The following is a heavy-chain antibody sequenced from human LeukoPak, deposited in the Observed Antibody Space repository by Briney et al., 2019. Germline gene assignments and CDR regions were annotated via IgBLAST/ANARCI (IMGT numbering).Heavy chain of an antibody. CDR1: GYTLTELS. Sequence: ASVKVSCKVSGYTLTELSMHWVRQAPGKGLEWMGGFDPEDGETIYAQKFQGRVTMTEDTSTDTAYMELSSLRSEDTAVYYCATVANIVATKRGYYFDYWGQGTLVTVSP. J-gene: IGHJ4*02. V-gene: IGHV1-24*01. CDR2: FDPEDGET. CDR3: ATVANIVATKRGYYFDY. D-gene: IGHD5-12*01.